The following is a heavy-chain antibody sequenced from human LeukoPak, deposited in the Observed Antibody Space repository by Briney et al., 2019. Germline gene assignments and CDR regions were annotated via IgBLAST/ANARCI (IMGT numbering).Heavy chain of an antibody. CDR2: IRSKAYGGTT. V-gene: IGHV3-49*03. J-gene: IGHJ4*02. Sequence: GGSLNLSVTPSGFTLGDYPMSGFPRAPGKGRNGVVFIRSKAYGGTTEYDASVKGRFTISRDDSKSIAYLQMNSLKTEDTAVYYCTRSRVIAARPDYWGQGTLVTVSS. D-gene: IGHD6-6*01. CDR3: TRSRVIAARPDY. CDR1: GFTLGDYP.